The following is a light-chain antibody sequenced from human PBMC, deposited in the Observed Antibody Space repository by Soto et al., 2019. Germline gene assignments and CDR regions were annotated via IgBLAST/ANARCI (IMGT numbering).Light chain of an antibody. V-gene: IGKV3-11*01. CDR3: QQRGDWPLYT. CDR2: DAS. J-gene: IGKJ2*01. CDR1: QSISYN. Sequence: IVLTQSPATLSLSPGERATLSCRASQSISYNLAWYQQKPGQAPRLLIYDASNRATGVPARFSGSGSGTDFTLSISSLEPEDFAVYYCQQRGDWPLYTFGQGYRLELK.